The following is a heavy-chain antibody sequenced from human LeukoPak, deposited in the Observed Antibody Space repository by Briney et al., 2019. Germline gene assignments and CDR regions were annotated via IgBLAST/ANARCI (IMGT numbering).Heavy chain of an antibody. CDR1: GYTFTSCA. CDR2: INAGNGNT. V-gene: IGHV1-3*01. D-gene: IGHD3-10*01. Sequence: ASVTVSCKASGYTFTSCAMHWVRQAPGQRLEWMGWINAGNGNTKYSQKFQGRVTITRDTSASTAYMELSSLRSEDTAVYYCARVRMVRGVISYYYGMDVWGKGTTVTVSS. J-gene: IGHJ6*04. CDR3: ARVRMVRGVISYYYGMDV.